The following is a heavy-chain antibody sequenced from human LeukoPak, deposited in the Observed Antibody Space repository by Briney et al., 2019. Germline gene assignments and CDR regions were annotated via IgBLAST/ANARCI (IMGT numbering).Heavy chain of an antibody. CDR1: GFTVSSNY. D-gene: IGHD3-16*01. Sequence: ESLRLSCAASGFTVSSNYMSWVRQVPGKRLEWVSVIYSDGTISYADSVKGRFTISRDNSENTLYLQMNSLRVEDTAVYYCAREVGGGASGQWGQGTLVTVSS. CDR2: IYSDGTI. J-gene: IGHJ4*02. V-gene: IGHV3-66*01. CDR3: AREVGGGASGQ.